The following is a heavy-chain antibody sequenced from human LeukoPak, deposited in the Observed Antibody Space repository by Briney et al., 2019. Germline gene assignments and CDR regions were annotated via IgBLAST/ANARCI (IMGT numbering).Heavy chain of an antibody. CDR1: GGSISSYS. J-gene: IGHJ4*02. CDR3: ASSGRYDFWSGPDY. D-gene: IGHD3-3*01. CDR2: IHSSGST. V-gene: IGHV4-59*12. Sequence: ESSETLSLTCTVSGGSISSYSWSWIRQPPGKGLEWIGYIHSSGSTNYNPSLKSRVTISVDTSKNQFSLKLSSVTAADTAVYYCASSGRYDFWSGPDYWGQGTLVTVSS.